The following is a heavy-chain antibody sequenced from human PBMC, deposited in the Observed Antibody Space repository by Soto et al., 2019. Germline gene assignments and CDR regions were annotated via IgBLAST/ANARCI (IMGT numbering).Heavy chain of an antibody. J-gene: IGHJ6*03. Sequence: GGSLRLSCAASGFTFSSYAMHWVRQAPGKGLEYVSAISSNGGSTYYANSVKGRFTIPRDNSKNTLYLQMGSLRAEDMAVYYCARDGVYCSSTSCYDYYYYMDVWGKGTTVTVSS. D-gene: IGHD2-2*01. CDR2: ISSNGGST. V-gene: IGHV3-64*01. CDR1: GFTFSSYA. CDR3: ARDGVYCSSTSCYDYYYYMDV.